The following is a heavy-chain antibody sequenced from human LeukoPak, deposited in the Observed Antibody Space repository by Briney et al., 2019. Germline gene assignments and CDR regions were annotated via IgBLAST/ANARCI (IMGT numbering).Heavy chain of an antibody. D-gene: IGHD3-16*02. J-gene: IGHJ4*02. Sequence: GGSLRLSCAASGFTLDDYAMHWVRQAPGKGLEWVSLISGDGGSTYYADSVKGRFTISRDNSKNSLYLQMNSLRTEDTALYYCAKDSAPGDYVWGSYRYRNYFDYWGQGTLVTVSS. CDR1: GFTLDDYA. CDR2: ISGDGGST. V-gene: IGHV3-43*02. CDR3: AKDSAPGDYVWGSYRYRNYFDY.